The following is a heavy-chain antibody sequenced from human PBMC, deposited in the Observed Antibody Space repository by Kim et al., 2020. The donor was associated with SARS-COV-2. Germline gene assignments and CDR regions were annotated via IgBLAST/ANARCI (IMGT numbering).Heavy chain of an antibody. Sequence: SETLSLTCAVYGGSFSGYDWSWIRQPPGKGLEWVGEINHSGSNNYNPSFKSRVTISVDTPKNQLSLKLSSGTAADTAVFYCARGSAGITMLAAGRAYYY. J-gene: IGHJ6*01. CDR1: GGSFSGYD. V-gene: IGHV4-34*01. CDR2: INHSGSN. D-gene: IGHD3-22*01. CDR3: ARGSAGITMLAAGRAYYY.